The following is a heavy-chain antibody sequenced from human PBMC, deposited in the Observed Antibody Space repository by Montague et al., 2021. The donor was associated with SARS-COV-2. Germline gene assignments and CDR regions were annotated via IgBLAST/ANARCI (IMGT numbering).Heavy chain of an antibody. J-gene: IGHJ4*02. D-gene: IGHD3-22*01. CDR3: ARGHLSVSMIVVVFTSASYYLDY. Sequence: SETLSLTCAVYGGSFGDDHWSWIRQPPGKGLEWIGNIRHSGSTNYNPSLKSRVTISVDTSKNQFSLKLTSVTAADTGLYFCARGHLSVSMIVVVFTSASYYLDYWGQGAQVTVSS. V-gene: IGHV4-34*01. CDR1: GGSFGDDH. CDR2: IRHSGST.